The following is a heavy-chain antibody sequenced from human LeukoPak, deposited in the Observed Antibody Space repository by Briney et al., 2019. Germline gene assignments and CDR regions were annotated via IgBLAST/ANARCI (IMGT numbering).Heavy chain of an antibody. CDR3: AKVGCTNGVCLDAFDI. CDR2: ISWNSGSI. Sequence: GGSLRLSCAASGFTFDDYAMHWVRQAPGKGLEWVSGISWNSGSIGYADFVKGRFTISRDNAKNSLYLQMNSLRAEDMALYYCAKVGCTNGVCLDAFDIWGQGTMVTVSS. D-gene: IGHD2-8*01. CDR1: GFTFDDYA. J-gene: IGHJ3*02. V-gene: IGHV3-9*03.